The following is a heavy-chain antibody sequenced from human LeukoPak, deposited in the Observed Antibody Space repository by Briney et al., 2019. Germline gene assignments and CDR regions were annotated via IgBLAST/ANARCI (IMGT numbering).Heavy chain of an antibody. CDR1: GYTFTSYG. D-gene: IGHD3-3*01. Sequence: APVKVSCKASGYTFTSYGISWVRQAPGQGLEWMGWISAYNGNTNYAQKLQGRVTMTTDTSTSTAYMELRSLRSDDTAVYYCARDNSYYDFWSAVDYWGQGTLVTVSS. J-gene: IGHJ4*02. CDR2: ISAYNGNT. V-gene: IGHV1-18*01. CDR3: ARDNSYYDFWSAVDY.